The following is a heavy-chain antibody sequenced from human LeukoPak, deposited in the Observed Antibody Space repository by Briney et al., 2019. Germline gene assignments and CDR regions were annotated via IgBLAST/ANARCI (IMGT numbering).Heavy chain of an antibody. CDR3: AKTFGSYRSFFDY. D-gene: IGHD3-16*02. V-gene: IGHV3-23*01. Sequence: PGGSLRLSCAASGFPFSTYAMSWVRQAPGMRLEWVSSISDGGVSTHYPDSGEGRFTISRDNSKNTFYVQMNSLRAEDTAVYYCAKTFGSYRSFFDYWGQGTLVTVPS. CDR2: ISDGGVST. CDR1: GFPFSTYA. J-gene: IGHJ4*02.